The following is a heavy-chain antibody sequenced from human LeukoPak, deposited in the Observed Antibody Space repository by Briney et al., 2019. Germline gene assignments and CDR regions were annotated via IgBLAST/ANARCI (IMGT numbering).Heavy chain of an antibody. J-gene: IGHJ4*02. CDR2: INPSGGST. CDR3: ARDYGDYETFDY. CDR1: GYTFTSYY. D-gene: IGHD4-17*01. Sequence: ASVKVSCKASGYTFTSYYMHWVRQAPGQGLEWMGIINPSGGSTSYAQKFQGRVTMTRDTSTSTVYMELSSLGSEDTAVYYCARDYGDYETFDYWGQGTLVTVSS. V-gene: IGHV1-46*01.